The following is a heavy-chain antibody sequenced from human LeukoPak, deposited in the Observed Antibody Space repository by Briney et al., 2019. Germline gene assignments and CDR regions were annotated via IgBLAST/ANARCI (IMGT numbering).Heavy chain of an antibody. CDR3: ARAPRYCSGGSCPLDY. CDR2: ISSSGSTI. D-gene: IGHD2-15*01. J-gene: IGHJ4*02. V-gene: IGHV3-48*03. Sequence: PGGSLRLSCAASGFTFSSYEMNWVRQAPGKGLEWVSYISSSGSTIYYADSVKGRFTISGDNAKNSLYLQMNSLRAEDTAVYYCARAPRYCSGGSCPLDYWGQGTLVTVSS. CDR1: GFTFSSYE.